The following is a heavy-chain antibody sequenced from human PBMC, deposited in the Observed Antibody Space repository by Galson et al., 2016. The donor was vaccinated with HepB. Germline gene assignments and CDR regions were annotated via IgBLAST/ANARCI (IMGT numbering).Heavy chain of an antibody. V-gene: IGHV3-53*01. CDR3: AKDPNYYDSSGYIWGAFDI. D-gene: IGHD3-22*01. CDR1: GFLVNSNY. J-gene: IGHJ3*02. Sequence: SLRLSCAVSGFLVNSNYMTWVRLAPGRGLEWVAIMYSGGSKQYAGSAKGRFTISRDTSSQTLFLEASDLRAEDTGIYYCAKDPNYYDSSGYIWGAFDIWGQGTMVTVSS. CDR2: MYSGGSK.